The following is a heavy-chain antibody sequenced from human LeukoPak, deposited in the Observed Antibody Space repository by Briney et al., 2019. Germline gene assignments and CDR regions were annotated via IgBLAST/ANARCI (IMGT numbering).Heavy chain of an antibody. CDR2: IYYSGST. Sequence: KPSETLSLTCTVSGGSIGSYYRSWIRQPPGKGLEWIGCIYYSGSTNYNPSLKSRVTISVDTSNNQFSLKLSSVTAADTAVYYCARVAIVRGVKDYYMDVWGKGTTVTVSS. CDR1: GGSIGSYY. D-gene: IGHD3-10*01. V-gene: IGHV4-59*01. J-gene: IGHJ6*03. CDR3: ARVAIVRGVKDYYMDV.